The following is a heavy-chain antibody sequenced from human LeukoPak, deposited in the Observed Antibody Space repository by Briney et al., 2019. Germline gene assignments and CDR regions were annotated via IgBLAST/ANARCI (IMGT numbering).Heavy chain of an antibody. J-gene: IGHJ4*02. CDR3: AREHPGIAAAGGFDY. Sequence: SETLSLTCTVSGGSISSYYWSWIRQPAGKGLEWMGRIYTSGSTNYNPSLKSRVTISVDKSKNQFSLKLSSVTAADTAVYYCAREHPGIAAAGGFDYWGQGTLVTVSS. D-gene: IGHD6-13*01. CDR1: GGSISSYY. V-gene: IGHV4-4*07. CDR2: IYTSGST.